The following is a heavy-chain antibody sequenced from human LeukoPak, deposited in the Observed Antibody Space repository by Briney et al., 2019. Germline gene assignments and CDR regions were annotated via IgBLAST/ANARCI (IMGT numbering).Heavy chain of an antibody. CDR2: ISYDGSNK. CDR1: GFTFSSYA. CDR3: ARVSTMVYHYYYGMDV. D-gene: IGHD3-10*01. V-gene: IGHV3-30-3*01. J-gene: IGHJ6*02. Sequence: PGGSLRLSCAASGFTFSSYAIHWVRQAPGKGLEWVAVISYDGSNKYYADSVKGRFTISRDNSKNTLYLQMNSLRAEDTAVYYCARVSTMVYHYYYGMDVWGQGTTVTVSS.